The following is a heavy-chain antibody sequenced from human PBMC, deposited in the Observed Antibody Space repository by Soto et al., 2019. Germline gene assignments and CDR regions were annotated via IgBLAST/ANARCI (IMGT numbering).Heavy chain of an antibody. CDR3: ARQGFGPLHGLVDV. V-gene: IGHV4-59*08. Sequence: SETLSLTCTVSGGSSSSYYWSWIRQPPGKGLEWIGYIYYSGSTSYNPSLRSRVTISLDTSKNQFSLKLSSVTAADTALYYCARQGFGPLHGLVDVWGQGTTVTVSS. D-gene: IGHD3-10*01. CDR2: IYYSGST. CDR1: GGSSSSYY. J-gene: IGHJ6*02.